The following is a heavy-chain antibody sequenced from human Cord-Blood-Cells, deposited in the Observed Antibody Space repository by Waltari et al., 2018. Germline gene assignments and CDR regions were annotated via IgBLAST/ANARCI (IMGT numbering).Heavy chain of an antibody. Sequence: QVQLVESGGGVVQPGRSLSLSCAASGLTLISYGLHWVRQAPGKGLEWVAVISYDGSNKYYADSVKGRFTISRDNSKNTLYLQMNSLRAEDTAVYYCAKSGEDAFDIWGQGTMVTVSS. V-gene: IGHV3-30*18. D-gene: IGHD3-10*01. J-gene: IGHJ3*02. CDR2: ISYDGSNK. CDR3: AKSGEDAFDI. CDR1: GLTLISYG.